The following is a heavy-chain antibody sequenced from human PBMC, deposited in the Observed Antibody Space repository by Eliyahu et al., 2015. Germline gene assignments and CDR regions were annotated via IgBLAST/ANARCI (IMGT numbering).Heavy chain of an antibody. CDR1: GFPVIDNH. V-gene: IGHV3-53*02. D-gene: IGHD2/OR15-2a*01. J-gene: IGHJ4*02. CDR2: ILSRETT. CDR3: ARGNIVNDKRLDH. Sequence: EVQLVETGGGLIQPGGSLRLSCAASGFPVIDNHMTWXRQAPGKGLEWVSMILSRETTYYSDSVKGRFTISRDNSKNTLYLQMNSLRAEDTAIYYCARGNIVNDKRLDHWGQGTLVTVSS.